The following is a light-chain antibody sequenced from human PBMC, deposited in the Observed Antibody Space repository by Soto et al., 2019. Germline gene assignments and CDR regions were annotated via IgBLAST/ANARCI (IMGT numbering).Light chain of an antibody. Sequence: DIQMTHSPSTLSSSVADRVTITVRVSQSISSWLAWYQQKPGKAPKLLIYDASSLESGVPSRFSGSGSGTEFTLTISSLQPDDFATYYCQQYNSYSPITFGQGTRLDIK. J-gene: IGKJ5*01. CDR2: DAS. CDR1: QSISSW. CDR3: QQYNSYSPIT. V-gene: IGKV1-5*01.